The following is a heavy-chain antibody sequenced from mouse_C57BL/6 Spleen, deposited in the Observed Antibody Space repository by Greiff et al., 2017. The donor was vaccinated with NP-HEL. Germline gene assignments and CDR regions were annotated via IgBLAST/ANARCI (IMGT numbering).Heavy chain of an antibody. V-gene: IGHV1-4*01. CDR1: GYTFTSYT. J-gene: IGHJ2*01. CDR2: INPSSGYT. Sequence: QVQLQQSGAELARPGASVKMSCKASGYTFTSYTLHWVKQRPGQGLEWIGYINPSSGYTKYNQKFKDKATLTADKSSSTTYMQLSSLTSEYSAVYYCARRGDLDYWGQGTTLTVSS. CDR3: ARRGDLDY.